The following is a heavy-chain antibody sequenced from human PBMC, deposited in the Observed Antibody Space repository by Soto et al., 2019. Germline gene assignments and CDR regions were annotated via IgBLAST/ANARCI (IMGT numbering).Heavy chain of an antibody. D-gene: IGHD1-26*01. Sequence: ASVKVSCKASGYTFTSYGISWVRQAPGQGLEWMGWISAYNGNTNYAQKLQGRVTMTTDTSTSTAYMELRGLRSDDTAVYYCARDNSESNSWWFDPWGQGTLVTVSS. CDR1: GYTFTSYG. V-gene: IGHV1-18*01. J-gene: IGHJ5*02. CDR2: ISAYNGNT. CDR3: ARDNSESNSWWFDP.